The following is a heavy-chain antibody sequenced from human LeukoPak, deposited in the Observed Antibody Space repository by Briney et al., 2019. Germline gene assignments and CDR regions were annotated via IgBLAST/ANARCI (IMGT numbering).Heavy chain of an antibody. J-gene: IGHJ3*02. CDR1: GYRFTDNY. D-gene: IGHD3-10*01. CDR3: ARGDYGSGSYYMATRHAFDI. V-gene: IGHV1-69*06. CDR2: IIPIFGTA. Sequence: ASVKVSCKASGYRFTDNYMHWVRQAPGQGLEWMGGIIPIFGTANYAQKFQGRVTITADKSTSTAYMELSSLRSEDTAVYYCARGDYGSGSYYMATRHAFDIWGQGTMVTVSS.